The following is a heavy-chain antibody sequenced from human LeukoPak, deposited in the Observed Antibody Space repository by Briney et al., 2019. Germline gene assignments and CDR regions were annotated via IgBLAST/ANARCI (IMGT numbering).Heavy chain of an antibody. D-gene: IGHD3-9*01. V-gene: IGHV3-9*01. CDR1: GFTFSSYA. CDR3: AKGSTYYDILTGSYFDY. Sequence: GGSLRLSCAASGFTFSSYAMSWVRQAPGKGLEWVSVISWNSGSIGYADSVKGRFTISRDNAKNSLYLQMNSLRAEDTALYYCAKGSTYYDILTGSYFDYWGQGTLVTVSS. J-gene: IGHJ4*02. CDR2: ISWNSGSI.